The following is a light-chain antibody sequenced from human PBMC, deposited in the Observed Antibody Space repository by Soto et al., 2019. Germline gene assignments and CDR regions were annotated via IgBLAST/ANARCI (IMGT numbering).Light chain of an antibody. Sequence: SVLTQPASVSGSPGQSITISCTGTSSDVGGYNYVSWYQQHPGKAPKLMIYDVSNRPSGVSNRFSGSKSGNTASLTISGLQAGDEADYYCSSYTSSSTRVFGTGTKLTVL. CDR1: SSDVGGYNY. V-gene: IGLV2-14*01. CDR2: DVS. CDR3: SSYTSSSTRV. J-gene: IGLJ1*01.